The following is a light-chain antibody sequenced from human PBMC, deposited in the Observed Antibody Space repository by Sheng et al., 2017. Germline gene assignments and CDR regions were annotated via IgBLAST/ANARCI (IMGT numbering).Light chain of an antibody. CDR1: QSVRNW. V-gene: IGKV1-17*01. J-gene: IGKJ1*01. Sequence: DIQMTQSPSSLSASVGDRVTITCRASQSVRNWLAWYQQKPGKAPNLLIYAASSLQSGVPSRFSGSGSGTEFTLTISSLQPEDFATYYCLQHNSYPWTFGQGTKVEIK. CDR2: AAS. CDR3: LQHNSYPWT.